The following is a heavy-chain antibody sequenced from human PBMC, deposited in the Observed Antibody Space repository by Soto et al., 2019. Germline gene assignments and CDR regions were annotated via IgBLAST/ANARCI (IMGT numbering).Heavy chain of an antibody. CDR3: AKGFIVAATSPEFDF. CDR1: GFTFTTYA. CDR2: VTDTGGKT. V-gene: IGHV3-23*01. Sequence: EVQLLESGGGLVQPGGSLRLSCAASGFTFTTYAMSWLRQAPGKGLEWLSGVTDTGGKTYYADSVKGRFTITRANAKNTVYLQMNSLRADDTAVYYCAKGFIVAATSPEFDFWGQGALVTVSS. J-gene: IGHJ4*02. D-gene: IGHD1-26*01.